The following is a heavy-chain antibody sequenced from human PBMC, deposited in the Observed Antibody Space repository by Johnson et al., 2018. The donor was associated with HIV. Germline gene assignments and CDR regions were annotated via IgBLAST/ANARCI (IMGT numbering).Heavy chain of an antibody. CDR1: GFTFSTYA. CDR2: ISYDGSNK. V-gene: IGHV3-30*04. D-gene: IGHD3-16*01. CDR3: ARALITFTVLAAFDV. J-gene: IGHJ3*01. Sequence: QVQLVESGGGVVQPGRSLRLSCAASGFTFSTYAMHWVRQAPGKGLEWVAVISYDGSNKYFAYSVQGRFTISRDNSKNTLFLQMNSLRAEDTAVYYCARALITFTVLAAFDVWGHGTMVTVSS.